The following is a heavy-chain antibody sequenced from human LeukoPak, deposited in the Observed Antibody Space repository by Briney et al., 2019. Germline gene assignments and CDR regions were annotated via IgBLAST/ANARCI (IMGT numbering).Heavy chain of an antibody. V-gene: IGHV3-30-3*01. J-gene: IGHJ4*02. Sequence: GWCLRLSCAASGFTFSSYAMHWVRPAPGKGLEWVAVISYDGSNKYYADSVKGRFTISRDNSKNTLYLQMNSLRAEDTAVYYCAREYCSGGSCYSDYWGQGTLVTVSS. CDR1: GFTFSSYA. D-gene: IGHD2-15*01. CDR3: AREYCSGGSCYSDY. CDR2: ISYDGSNK.